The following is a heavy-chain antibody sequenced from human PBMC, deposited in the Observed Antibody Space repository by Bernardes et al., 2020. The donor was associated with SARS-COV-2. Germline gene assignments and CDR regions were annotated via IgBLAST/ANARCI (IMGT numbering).Heavy chain of an antibody. D-gene: IGHD6-6*01. Sequence: GGSLRLSCVASGFTFSQNAMTWVRQVPGKGLEWVSAISAIGGSTYYAESVKSRVTISRDNSRNTVYLEMSSLRADDTAVYYCSKNAKYSSSSMEVWGQGTTVTVS. CDR3: SKNAKYSSSSMEV. J-gene: IGHJ6*02. CDR2: ISAIGGST. V-gene: IGHV3-23*01. CDR1: GFTFSQNA.